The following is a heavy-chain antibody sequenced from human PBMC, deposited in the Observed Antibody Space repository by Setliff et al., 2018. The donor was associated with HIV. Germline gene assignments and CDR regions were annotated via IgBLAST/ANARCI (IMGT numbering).Heavy chain of an antibody. CDR2: ISVHNGNT. CDR1: GYTFTDYG. CDR3: AGGNWNADYHI. J-gene: IGHJ3*02. V-gene: IGHV1-18*01. D-gene: IGHD1-1*01. Sequence: VKVPCQASGYTFTDYGRSWVRQAPGQGLEWMGWISVHNGNTKYARKIQGRVTMTTDTSTSTVYMELRSLTSNYTAVYDCAGGNWNADYHIWGQGTMVTVSS.